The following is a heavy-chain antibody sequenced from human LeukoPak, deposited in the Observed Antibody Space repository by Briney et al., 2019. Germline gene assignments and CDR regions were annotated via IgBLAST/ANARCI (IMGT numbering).Heavy chain of an antibody. CDR3: ASSPYYYGMDV. Sequence: SETLSLTCAVYGGSFSGYYWSWIRQPPGKGLEWIGEINHSGSTNYNPSLKSRVTISADTSKNQFSLKLSSVTAADTAVYYCASSPYYYGMDVWGQGTTVTVSS. CDR2: INHSGST. CDR1: GGSFSGYY. V-gene: IGHV4-34*01. J-gene: IGHJ6*02.